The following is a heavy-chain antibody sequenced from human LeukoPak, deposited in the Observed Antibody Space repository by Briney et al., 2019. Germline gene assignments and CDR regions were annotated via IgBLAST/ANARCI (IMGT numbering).Heavy chain of an antibody. CDR1: GGSISSYY. CDR2: IYTSGRI. V-gene: IGHV4-4*07. D-gene: IGHD2-15*01. CDR3: ARALGGGSPG. J-gene: IGHJ4*02. Sequence: SETLSLTCTVSGGSISSYYGSWIRQPAGKGLEWLGLIYTSGRINYNSSLKSRLTISLDTSKNQFSLELTSVTAADTAVYYCARALGGGSPGWGQGTLVTVSS.